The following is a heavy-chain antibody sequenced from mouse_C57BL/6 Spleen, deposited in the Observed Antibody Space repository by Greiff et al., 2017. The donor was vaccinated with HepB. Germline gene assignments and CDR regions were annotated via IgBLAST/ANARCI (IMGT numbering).Heavy chain of an antibody. Sequence: VQLKESGGDLVKPGGSLKLSCAASGFTFSSYGMSWVRQTPDKRLEWVATISSGGSYTYYPDSVKGRFTISRDNAKNTLYLQMSSLKSEDTAMYYCARRNYDYEAWFAYWGQGTLVTVSA. D-gene: IGHD2-4*01. CDR3: ARRNYDYEAWFAY. V-gene: IGHV5-6*01. CDR1: GFTFSSYG. CDR2: ISSGGSYT. J-gene: IGHJ3*01.